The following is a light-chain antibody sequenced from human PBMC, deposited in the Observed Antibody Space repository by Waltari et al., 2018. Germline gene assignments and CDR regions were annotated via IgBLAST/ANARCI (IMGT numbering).Light chain of an antibody. CDR1: SSDIVTYNY. CDR2: DVN. Sequence: SALTQPASVSGSPGQSITISCTGTSSDIVTYNYAPWYPQPPGKAPKLLLYDVNKRHSGVSYRFSGSKSGNTASLTISGLQAEDESDYYCSSYSRITTSVVFGGGTKLTVL. J-gene: IGLJ3*02. V-gene: IGLV2-14*01. CDR3: SSYSRITTSVV.